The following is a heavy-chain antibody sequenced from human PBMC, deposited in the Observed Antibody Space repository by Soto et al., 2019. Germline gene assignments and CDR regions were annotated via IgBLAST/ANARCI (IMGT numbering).Heavy chain of an antibody. Sequence: ASVKVSCKASGYTFTSYAMHWVRQAPGQRLEWMGWINAGNGNTKYSQKFQGRVTITRDTSASTAYMELSSLKSEDTAVYYCARERSGSYYVFLDYWGQGTLVTVSS. D-gene: IGHD3-10*01. J-gene: IGHJ4*02. CDR2: INAGNGNT. CDR1: GYTFTSYA. CDR3: ARERSGSYYVFLDY. V-gene: IGHV1-3*01.